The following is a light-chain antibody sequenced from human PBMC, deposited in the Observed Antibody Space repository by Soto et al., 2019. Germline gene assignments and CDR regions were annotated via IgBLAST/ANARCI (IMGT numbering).Light chain of an antibody. CDR2: EVS. J-gene: IGLJ3*02. Sequence: QSALTQPPSASGSPGQSVTFSCTGTSSDLGNYNFVSWYQQHPGKAPKLMIYEVSERPSGVPDRFSGSKSGNTASQTDSGLQTEDEADYYCSSYAGSNNVVFGGGTKVTVL. CDR3: SSYAGSNNVV. CDR1: SSDLGNYNF. V-gene: IGLV2-8*01.